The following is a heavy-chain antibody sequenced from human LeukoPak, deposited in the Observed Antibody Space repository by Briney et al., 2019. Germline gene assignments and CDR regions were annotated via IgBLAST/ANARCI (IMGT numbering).Heavy chain of an antibody. CDR3: ARDDRDRDAYSHFDY. J-gene: IGHJ4*02. CDR1: GFTFSSYG. CDR2: ISVSSSTI. V-gene: IGHV3-48*01. Sequence: PGGSLRLSCAASGFTFSSYGMSWVRQAPGKGLEWVSAISVSSSTIYYAHSVKGRFTISRDNAKNSLYLQMNSLRAEDTAVYYCARDDRDRDAYSHFDYWGQGTLVTVSS. D-gene: IGHD5-24*01.